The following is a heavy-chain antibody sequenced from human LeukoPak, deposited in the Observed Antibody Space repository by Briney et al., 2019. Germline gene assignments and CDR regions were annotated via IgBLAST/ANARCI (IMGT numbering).Heavy chain of an antibody. Sequence: ASVKVSCKASGYTFTSYDINWVRQAPGQGLEWMGWMNPNSGNTDYAQKFQGRVTITRNTSISTAYMELSGLRSEDTAVYYCAGVGIAAAGGLDYWGQGTLVTVSS. CDR1: GYTFTSYD. D-gene: IGHD6-13*01. J-gene: IGHJ4*02. V-gene: IGHV1-8*03. CDR2: MNPNSGNT. CDR3: AGVGIAAAGGLDY.